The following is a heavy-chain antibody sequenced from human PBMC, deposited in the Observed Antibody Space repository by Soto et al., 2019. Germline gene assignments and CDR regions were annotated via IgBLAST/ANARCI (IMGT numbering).Heavy chain of an antibody. J-gene: IGHJ6*02. CDR1: GYTFTSYA. CDR3: AREGRDSSGYYSYYYYYGMDV. D-gene: IGHD3-22*01. Sequence: ASVKVSCKASGYTFTSYAMHWVRQAPGQRLEWMGWINAGNGNTKYSQKFQGRVTITRDTSASTAYMELSSLRSDDTAVYYCAREGRDSSGYYSYYYYYGMDVWGQGTTVTVSS. V-gene: IGHV1-3*01. CDR2: INAGNGNT.